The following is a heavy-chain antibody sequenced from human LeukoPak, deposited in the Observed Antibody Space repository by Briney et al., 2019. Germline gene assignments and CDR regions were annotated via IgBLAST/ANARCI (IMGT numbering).Heavy chain of an antibody. CDR3: ARDVYYYDSSGFDP. CDR2: ISGSRSYI. J-gene: IGHJ5*02. V-gene: IGHV3-21*01. Sequence: GSLRLSCAASGFTFSSYGMSWVRPAPGKGLEWVSSISGSRSYICYADSVKGRFTISRDNAKNSLYLQMNSLRAEDTAVYYCARDVYYYDSSGFDPWGQGTLVTVSS. D-gene: IGHD3-22*01. CDR1: GFTFSSYG.